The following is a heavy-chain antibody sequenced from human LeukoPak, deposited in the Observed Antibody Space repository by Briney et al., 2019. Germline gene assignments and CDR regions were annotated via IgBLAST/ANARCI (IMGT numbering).Heavy chain of an antibody. CDR1: GDSVSSNSAT. CDR3: TRAGSYGYYWYFDL. Sequence: SQTLSLTCAISGDSVSSNSATWNWIRQSPSRGLEWLGRTYYRSKWYNDYAVSVKSRITINPDTSKNQFSLQLNSVTPEDTAVYCCTRAGSYGYYWYFDLWGRGTLVTVSS. V-gene: IGHV6-1*01. CDR2: TYYRSKWYN. D-gene: IGHD5-18*01. J-gene: IGHJ2*01.